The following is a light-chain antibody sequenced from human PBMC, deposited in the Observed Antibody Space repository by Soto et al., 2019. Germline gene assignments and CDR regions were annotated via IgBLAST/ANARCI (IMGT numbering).Light chain of an antibody. CDR3: QQYSNWPS. J-gene: IGKJ4*01. V-gene: IGKV3-15*01. CDR1: QSVSTN. CDR2: GAS. Sequence: EIVMTQSPPTLSVSPGERATLSCRASQSVSTNLAWYQQRRGQAPRLLIYGASTRATGIPARFSGSGSGTEFTTTISRLQAEDFAFYYCQQYSNWPSFGGGTKVEIK.